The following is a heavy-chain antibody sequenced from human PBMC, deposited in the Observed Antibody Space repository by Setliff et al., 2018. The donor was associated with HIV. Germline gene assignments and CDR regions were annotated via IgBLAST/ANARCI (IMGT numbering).Heavy chain of an antibody. CDR2: VYASTGHT. CDR1: GYTFTSYD. J-gene: IGHJ6*03. D-gene: IGHD2-15*01. V-gene: IGHV1-8*01. CDR3: ARGIDILVKMGIYYHYMDV. Sequence: ASVKVSCKASGYTFTSYDINWVRQASGQGLEWVGWVYASTGHTAYARKFEGRVTMTWDPSTGIGYMELNSLRADDTAVYYCARGIDILVKMGIYYHYMDVWGKGTTVTVS.